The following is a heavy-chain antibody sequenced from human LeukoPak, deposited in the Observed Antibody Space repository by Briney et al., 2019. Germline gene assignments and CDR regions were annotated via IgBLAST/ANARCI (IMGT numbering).Heavy chain of an antibody. CDR1: GFTVSSNY. CDR2: IYSGGST. V-gene: IGHV3-53*05. CDR3: ARDRCSSTSCYTHYFDY. D-gene: IGHD2-2*02. J-gene: IGHJ4*02. Sequence: PGGSLRLSCAASGFTVSSNYMSWVRQAPGKGLEWVSVIYSGGSTYYADSVKGRFTISGDTSKNTLYLQMNSLRAEDTAVYYCARDRCSSTSCYTHYFDYWGQGTLVTVSS.